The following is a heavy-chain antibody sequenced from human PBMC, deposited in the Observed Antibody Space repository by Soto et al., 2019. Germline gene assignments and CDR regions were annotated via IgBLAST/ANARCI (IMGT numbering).Heavy chain of an antibody. J-gene: IGHJ4*02. CDR3: ARDPGKGYCSXGXCYAPDF. CDR2: LSYDGSHN. CDR1: EFTFSDHA. Sequence: QVQLVESGGGVVQPGRSLRLSCTASEFTFSDHAMHWVRQAPGKGLEWVALLSYDGSHNYYADSLRGRFTISRDNSRNTLFLQMNSLRAEDTAVYYCARDPGKGYCSXGXCYAPDFWGQGTLVTVSS. V-gene: IGHV3-30-3*01. D-gene: IGHD2-15*01.